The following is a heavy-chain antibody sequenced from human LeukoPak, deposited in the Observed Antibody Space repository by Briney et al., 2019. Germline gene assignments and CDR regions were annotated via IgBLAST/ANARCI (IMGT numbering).Heavy chain of an antibody. Sequence: SVKVSCKASGGTFSSYAISWVRQAPGQGLEWMGRIIPILGIANYAQKFQGRVTITADKSTSTAYMELSSLRSEDTAVYYCARSLPYHIVVVTATDVGSFDYWGQGTLVTVSS. V-gene: IGHV1-69*04. CDR3: ARSLPYHIVVVTATDVGSFDY. CDR2: IIPILGIA. J-gene: IGHJ4*02. D-gene: IGHD2-21*02. CDR1: GGTFSSYA.